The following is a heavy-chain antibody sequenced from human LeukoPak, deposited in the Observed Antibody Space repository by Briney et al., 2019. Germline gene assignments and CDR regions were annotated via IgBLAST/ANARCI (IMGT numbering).Heavy chain of an antibody. Sequence: GASVKVSCKASGYTFTDYYMHWVRQAPGQGLEWMGWINPNSGGTNYAQKFQGRVTMTRDTSVTTAYMELSSLRSDDTAVYYCARGRYYYDSSGYYYFDYWGQGTLVTVSS. CDR1: GYTFTDYY. CDR2: INPNSGGT. CDR3: ARGRYYYDSSGYYYFDY. V-gene: IGHV1-2*02. J-gene: IGHJ4*02. D-gene: IGHD3-22*01.